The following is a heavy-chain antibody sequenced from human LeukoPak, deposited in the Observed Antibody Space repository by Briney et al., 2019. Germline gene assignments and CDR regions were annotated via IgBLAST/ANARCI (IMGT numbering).Heavy chain of an antibody. CDR1: GFTFSSYA. CDR3: AKNYDDSSGYYSWYFDY. J-gene: IGHJ4*02. Sequence: GGSLRLSCAASGFTFSSYAMTWVRQAPGKGLEWVSAILASGGGTNYADSAKGRFTISRDNSKKTLYLQMNSLRAEDTAVYYCAKNYDDSSGYYSWYFDYWGQGTQVTVSS. D-gene: IGHD3-22*01. V-gene: IGHV3-23*01. CDR2: ILASGGGT.